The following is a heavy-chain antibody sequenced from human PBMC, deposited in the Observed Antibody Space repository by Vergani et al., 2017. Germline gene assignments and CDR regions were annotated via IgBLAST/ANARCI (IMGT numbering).Heavy chain of an antibody. V-gene: IGHV4-59*12. D-gene: IGHD6-6*01. Sequence: QVQLQESGPGLVKPSETLSLTCTVSGGSISSYYWSWIRQPPGKGLEWIGYIYYSGSTNYNPSLKSRVTISVDTSKNQFSLKLSSVTAADTAVYYCARAAARRQYYYYYYMDVWGKGTTVTVSS. J-gene: IGHJ6*03. CDR2: IYYSGST. CDR3: ARAAARRQYYYYYYMDV. CDR1: GGSISSYY.